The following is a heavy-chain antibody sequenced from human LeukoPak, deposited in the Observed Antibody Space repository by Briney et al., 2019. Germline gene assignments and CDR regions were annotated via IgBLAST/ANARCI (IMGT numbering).Heavy chain of an antibody. V-gene: IGHV3-21*01. D-gene: IGHD1-26*01. CDR2: ISTSSSYI. J-gene: IGHJ4*02. Sequence: GGSLRLSCEASGFTFSTYSMNWVRQTPVKGLEWVSYISTSSSYIYYTDSVKGRFTISRDNAKNSLYLQMNSLRAEDTAVYYCARGSGSWDYWGQGTLVTVSA. CDR3: ARGSGSWDY. CDR1: GFTFSTYS.